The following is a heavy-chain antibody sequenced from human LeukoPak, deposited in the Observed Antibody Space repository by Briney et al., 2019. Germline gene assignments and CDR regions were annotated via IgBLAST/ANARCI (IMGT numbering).Heavy chain of an antibody. Sequence: PGGSLRLSCAASGFTFSSYPMNWVRQALGQGLEWVSTISDPHSGSETHYADSVKGRFTISRDDSQNTLYLQMNSLRAEDTAVYFCAKGLEPGAFDIWGQGTRVTVSS. V-gene: IGHV3-23*01. CDR1: GFTFSSYP. CDR2: ISDPHSGSET. D-gene: IGHD1-1*01. J-gene: IGHJ3*02. CDR3: AKGLEPGAFDI.